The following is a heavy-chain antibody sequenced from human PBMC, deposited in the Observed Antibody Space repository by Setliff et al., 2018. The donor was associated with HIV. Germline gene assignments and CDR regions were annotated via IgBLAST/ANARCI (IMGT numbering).Heavy chain of an antibody. J-gene: IGHJ3*02. D-gene: IGHD3-3*01. V-gene: IGHV4-39*01. CDR2: MYYRGTT. CDR3: ARAPYYDFWSGYFSLTNLHVFDI. Sequence: PSETLSLTCSVSGGSIVSSSYYWGWVRQPPGKGLEWIATMYYRGTTYNNPSLKSRVTLSADPSTNQFSLKLSSVTAADTAVYYCARAPYYDFWSGYFSLTNLHVFDIWGQGTMVTVSS. CDR1: GGSIVSSSYY.